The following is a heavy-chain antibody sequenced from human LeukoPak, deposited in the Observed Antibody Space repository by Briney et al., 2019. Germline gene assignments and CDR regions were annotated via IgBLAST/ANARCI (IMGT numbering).Heavy chain of an antibody. V-gene: IGHV3-48*03. CDR1: GFTFSSYE. Sequence: GGSLRLSCAASGFTFSSYEMNWVRQAPGKGLEWVSYISSSGSTIYYADSVKGRFTISRDNAKKSLYLQMNNLRAEDTAVYYCARDGGYCSGGCCYYRWFDPWGQGTLVTVSS. CDR3: ARDGGYCSGGCCYYRWFDP. D-gene: IGHD2-15*01. J-gene: IGHJ5*02. CDR2: ISSSGSTI.